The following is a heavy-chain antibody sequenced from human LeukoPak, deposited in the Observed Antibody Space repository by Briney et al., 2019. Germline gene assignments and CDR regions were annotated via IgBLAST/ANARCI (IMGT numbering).Heavy chain of an antibody. Sequence: GGSLILSCVASGFTFTTYALSWVRQAPGKGLEWVSTISADGRRSNYADSVKGRFTISRDTSKNTLYLQMNSLRAEDTAKYYCAKVDTSGWYEVLDFWGQGTLVTVSS. D-gene: IGHD6-19*01. V-gene: IGHV3-23*01. J-gene: IGHJ4*02. CDR1: GFTFTTYA. CDR2: ISADGRRS. CDR3: AKVDTSGWYEVLDF.